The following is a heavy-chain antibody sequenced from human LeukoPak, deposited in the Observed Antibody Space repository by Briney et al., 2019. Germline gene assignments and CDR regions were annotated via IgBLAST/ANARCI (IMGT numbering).Heavy chain of an antibody. CDR2: ISGSGGST. Sequence: SGGSLRLSCAASGFTFSSYAMSWVRQAPGKGLEWVSAISGSGGSTYYADSVKGRFTISRDNSKNTLYLQMNSLRDEDTAVYYCAKDTGYSSSWYSDYWGQGTLVTVSS. V-gene: IGHV3-23*01. CDR3: AKDTGYSSSWYSDY. J-gene: IGHJ4*02. D-gene: IGHD6-13*01. CDR1: GFTFSSYA.